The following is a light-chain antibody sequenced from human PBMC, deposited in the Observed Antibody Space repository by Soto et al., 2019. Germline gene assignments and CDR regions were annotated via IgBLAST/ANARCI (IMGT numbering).Light chain of an antibody. J-gene: IGLJ1*01. CDR2: EGH. CDR3: CLYVGGTTYV. Sequence: QSALAQPASVSGSPGQSITISCTGASGYVGTYSLVSWYQQHPGKAPKVVIYEGHKRPSGVPDRLSGSNSVNTASLTISGLQSDDEPDYFVCLYVGGTTYVCGAGTKVTLL. CDR1: SGYVGTYSL. V-gene: IGLV2-23*01.